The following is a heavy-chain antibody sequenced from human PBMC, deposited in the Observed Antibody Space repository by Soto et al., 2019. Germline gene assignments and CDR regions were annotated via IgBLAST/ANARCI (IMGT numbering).Heavy chain of an antibody. Sequence: QVHLVESGGGVVQPGRSLRLSCVASGFTFDTYGIHWVRQAPGKGLQWVALISYEGSNTYYADSVRGRFTISRDNSKNTLYLQMNTQRPEDKGVYYCARVTPGNNLEYFSGVDFWGQGTSVTVS. D-gene: IGHD1-1*01. CDR3: ARVTPGNNLEYFSGVDF. J-gene: IGHJ6*02. CDR1: GFTFDTYG. CDR2: ISYEGSNT. V-gene: IGHV3-30-3*01.